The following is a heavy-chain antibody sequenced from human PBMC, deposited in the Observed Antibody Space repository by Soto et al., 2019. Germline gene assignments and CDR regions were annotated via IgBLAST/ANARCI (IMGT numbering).Heavy chain of an antibody. CDR1: GFTFNIYA. Sequence: GGSLRLSCAASGFTFNIYAMTWVRRAPGKGLEWVSTIRGSGVGTYHADSVKGRFTISRDNSKNMLYLQMNSLRVEDTAVYYCARGGGDSSDYSPWGQGAPVTVSS. CDR2: IRGSGVGT. D-gene: IGHD4-17*01. J-gene: IGHJ5*02. CDR3: ARGGGDSSDYSP. V-gene: IGHV3-23*01.